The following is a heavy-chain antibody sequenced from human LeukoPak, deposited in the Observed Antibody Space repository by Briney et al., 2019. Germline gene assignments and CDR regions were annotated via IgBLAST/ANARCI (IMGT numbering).Heavy chain of an antibody. CDR3: ARVRYYDSSGYQRREGVYYYYYMDV. CDR1: GGTFSSYA. CDR2: IIPIFGTA. D-gene: IGHD3-22*01. V-gene: IGHV1-69*05. J-gene: IGHJ6*03. Sequence: SVEVSCKASGGTFSSYAISWVRQAPGQGLEWMGGIIPIFGTANYAQKFQGRVTITTDESTSTAYMELSSLRSEDTAVYYCARVRYYDSSGYQRREGVYYYYYMDVWGKGTTVTVSS.